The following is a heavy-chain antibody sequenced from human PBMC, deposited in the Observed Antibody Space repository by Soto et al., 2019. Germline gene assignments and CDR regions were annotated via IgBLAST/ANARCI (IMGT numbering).Heavy chain of an antibody. V-gene: IGHV3-23*01. CDR1: GFTFSSYA. CDR2: ISGSGGST. J-gene: IGHJ4*02. CDR3: ARRSSGWYFDY. D-gene: IGHD6-19*01. Sequence: EVQLLESGGGLVQPGGSLRLSCAASGFTFSSYAINWVRQAPVKGLEWVSVISGSGGSTYNADSVKGRSTIARDNSKNTLYLQMNSLRAEDTAVYYCARRSSGWYFDYWGQGTLVTVSS.